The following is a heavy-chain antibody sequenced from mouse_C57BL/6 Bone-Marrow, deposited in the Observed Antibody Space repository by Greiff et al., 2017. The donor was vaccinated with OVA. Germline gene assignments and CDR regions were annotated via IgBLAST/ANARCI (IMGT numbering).Heavy chain of an antibody. CDR1: GYTFTNYW. CDR3: AHYGSRLYLHY. J-gene: IGHJ2*02. D-gene: IGHD1-1*01. CDR2: IAPSDSYI. V-gene: IGHV1-59*01. Sequence: QVQLQQPGAELVRPGTSVKLSCKASGYTFTNYWMHWVKQRPGQGLEWIGVIAPSDSYINYNQKFKGRATFTVDTTSSTAYMHLSRLTSEDSAVYYCAHYGSRLYLHYWGQGTSLTVSS.